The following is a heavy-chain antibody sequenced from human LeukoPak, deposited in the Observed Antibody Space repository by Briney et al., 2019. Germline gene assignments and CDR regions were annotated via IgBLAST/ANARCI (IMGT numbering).Heavy chain of an antibody. Sequence: PSETLSLTCAVYGGSFSGYFWSWIRQPPGKGLEWIGEINHSGSTNYNPSLKSRVTISVDTSKNQFSLKLSSVTAADTAVYYCARARSRYSSSWYGSGVPLDYWGQGTLVTVSS. CDR3: ARARSRYSSSWYGSGVPLDY. D-gene: IGHD6-13*01. J-gene: IGHJ4*02. CDR1: GGSFSGYF. V-gene: IGHV4-34*01. CDR2: INHSGST.